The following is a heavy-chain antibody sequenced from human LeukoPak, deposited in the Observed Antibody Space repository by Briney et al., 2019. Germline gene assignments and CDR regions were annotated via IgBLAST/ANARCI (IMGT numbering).Heavy chain of an antibody. D-gene: IGHD2-21*01. J-gene: IGHJ2*01. CDR2: ISYDGSNK. CDR3: AKGVLWWYPGWYFDL. CDR1: GFTFSSYG. V-gene: IGHV3-30*18. Sequence: PGGSLRLSCAASGFTFSSYGMHWVRQAPGKGLEWVAVISYDGSNKYYADSVKGRFTISRDNSKNTLYLQMNSLRAEDAAVYYCAKGVLWWYPGWYFDLWGRGTLVTVSS.